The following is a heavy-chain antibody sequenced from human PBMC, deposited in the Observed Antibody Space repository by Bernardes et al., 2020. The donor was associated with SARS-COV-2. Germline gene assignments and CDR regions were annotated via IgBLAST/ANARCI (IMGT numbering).Heavy chain of an antibody. D-gene: IGHD3-3*01. CDR1: GFTFSSYA. Sequence: GGSLSLSCAASGFTFSSYAMHWVRQAPGKGLEWVAVISYDGSNKYYADSVKGRFTISRDNSKNTLYLQMNSLRAEDTAVYYCARAVTIFGPSCSLSYWGQGTLVTVSS. V-gene: IGHV3-30*01. CDR3: ARAVTIFGPSCSLSY. CDR2: ISYDGSNK. J-gene: IGHJ4*02.